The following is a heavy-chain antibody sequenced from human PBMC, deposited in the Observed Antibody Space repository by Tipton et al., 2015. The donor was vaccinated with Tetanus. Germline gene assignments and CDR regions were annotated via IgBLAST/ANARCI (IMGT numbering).Heavy chain of an antibody. CDR2: INHRGGT. CDR1: GGSFSGFY. CDR3: AREDYFDISAFDI. V-gene: IGHV4-34*01. J-gene: IGHJ3*02. Sequence: AGLVKPSETLSLTCGVSGGSFSGFYWSWIRQPPGKGLEWIGEINHRGGTSYNPSLKSRVTISVDTTKNQISMRLTSVTAADTAVYYCAREDYFDISAFDIWGQGTMVTVSS. D-gene: IGHD2/OR15-2a*01.